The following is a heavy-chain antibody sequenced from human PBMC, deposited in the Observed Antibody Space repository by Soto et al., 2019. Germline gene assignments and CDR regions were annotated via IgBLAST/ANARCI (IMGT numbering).Heavy chain of an antibody. CDR1: GFIFNGYG. D-gene: IGHD5-12*01. Sequence: QVQLVESGGGVVQPGRSLRLYCAASGFIFNGYGLHWVRQAPGKGLEWVAMISYDGSSKYYADSVKGRFTISRDNXKNTMYLQMNSLRPEDTAVYYCTREGNGYKYYFDYWGQGTLVTVSS. CDR3: TREGNGYKYYFDY. J-gene: IGHJ4*02. V-gene: IGHV3-30-3*01. CDR2: ISYDGSSK.